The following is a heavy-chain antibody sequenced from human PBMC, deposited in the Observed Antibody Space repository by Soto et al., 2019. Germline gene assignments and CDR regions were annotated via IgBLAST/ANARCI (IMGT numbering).Heavy chain of an antibody. CDR3: AKEVSLGSTVGLGY. D-gene: IGHD7-27*01. Sequence: GGSLRLSCAVSGFTFSIFAMSWVRQSPGKGLEWVSTISGSGGSTYYAGAVKGRFTISRDNSMDTLYLQMKGLRVEDTAIYYCAKEVSLGSTVGLGYWGQGTLVTVSS. V-gene: IGHV3-23*01. CDR2: ISGSGGST. CDR1: GFTFSIFA. J-gene: IGHJ4*02.